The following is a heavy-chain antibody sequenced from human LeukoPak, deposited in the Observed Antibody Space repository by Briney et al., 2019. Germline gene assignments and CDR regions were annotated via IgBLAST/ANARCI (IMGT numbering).Heavy chain of an antibody. V-gene: IGHV4-39*07. CDR3: ARTITYYDIFYPGY. CDR2: TYYSGST. CDR1: GGSISSSSYY. Sequence: PSETLSLTCTVSGGSISSSSYYWGWIRQPPGKGLEWIGSTYYSGSTYYNPSLKSRVTISVDTSKNQFSLKLSSVTAADTAVYYCARTITYYDIFYPGYWGQGTLVTVSS. J-gene: IGHJ4*02. D-gene: IGHD3-9*01.